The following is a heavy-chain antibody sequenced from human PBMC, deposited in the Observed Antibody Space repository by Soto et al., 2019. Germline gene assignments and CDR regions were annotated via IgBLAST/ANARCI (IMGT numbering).Heavy chain of an antibody. J-gene: IGHJ1*01. Sequence: EVLLVEAGGGLVKPGQSLRLSCAASGFSFGDAWMSWVRQAPGKGLEWVGRIKSKSDGGTADYAGPVKGIFAISRDDSENSLFLQMSGLQIEDTAFYYCTSHQDWGQGILVIVSS. CDR3: TSHQD. CDR1: GFSFGDAW. CDR2: IKSKSDGGTA. V-gene: IGHV3-15*05.